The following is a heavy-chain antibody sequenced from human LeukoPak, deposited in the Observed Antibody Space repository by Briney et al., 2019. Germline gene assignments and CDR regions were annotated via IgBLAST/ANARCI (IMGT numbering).Heavy chain of an antibody. J-gene: IGHJ6*03. CDR1: GFTFSDYY. CDR3: VRILEGYSYYMDA. CDR2: ISGSGTIT. V-gene: IGHV3-11*04. Sequence: GGSLRLSCAASGFTFSDYYMAWIRQAPGKGLNLVSYISGSGTITYYADSLKGRFTISRDNAKNSLFLQMDSLRAEDTAVYYCVRILEGYSYYMDAWGKGTTVIVSS.